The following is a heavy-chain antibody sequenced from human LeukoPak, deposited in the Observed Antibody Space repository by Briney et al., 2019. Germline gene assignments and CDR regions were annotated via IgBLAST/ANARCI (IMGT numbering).Heavy chain of an antibody. CDR1: GGSISSYY. D-gene: IGHD3-10*01. J-gene: IGHJ4*02. CDR2: IYYSGST. V-gene: IGHV4-59*08. CDR3: ARHYGSGSYVDY. Sequence: SETLSLTCTISGGSISSYYWSWIRQPPGKGLEWIGYIYYSGSTNYNPSLKSRVTISVDTSKNQFSLKLSSVTAADTAVYYCARHYGSGSYVDYWGQGTLVTVSS.